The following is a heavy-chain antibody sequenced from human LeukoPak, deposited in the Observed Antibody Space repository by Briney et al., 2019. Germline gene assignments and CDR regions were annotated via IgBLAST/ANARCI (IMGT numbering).Heavy chain of an antibody. CDR2: IYSGGST. CDR3: ARVAYNNWFDP. D-gene: IGHD2-21*01. CDR1: GFTVSSNC. V-gene: IGHV3-53*04. J-gene: IGHJ5*02. Sequence: GGSLRLSCAASGFTVSSNCMSWVRQAPGKGLEWVSVIYSGGSTYYEDSVVKGLFISTHNTEKTLYFQMNNLIGEDATVVYCARVAYNNWFDPWGQGTLVTVSS.